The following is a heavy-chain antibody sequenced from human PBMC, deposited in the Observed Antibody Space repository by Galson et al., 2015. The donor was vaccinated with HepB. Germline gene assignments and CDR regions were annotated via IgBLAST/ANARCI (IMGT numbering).Heavy chain of an antibody. Sequence: SVKVSCKASGYTFTNYAMNWVRQAPGQGLEWLGWINTNSGKSTYAQGFTGRFLFSLDTSVSTAYLQISSLKAEDTAVYFCARDLYYDSGAYAFWGQGRLVTVSA. V-gene: IGHV7-4-1*02. CDR1: GYTFTNYA. CDR3: ARDLYYDSGAYAF. D-gene: IGHD3-22*01. J-gene: IGHJ4*02. CDR2: INTNSGKS.